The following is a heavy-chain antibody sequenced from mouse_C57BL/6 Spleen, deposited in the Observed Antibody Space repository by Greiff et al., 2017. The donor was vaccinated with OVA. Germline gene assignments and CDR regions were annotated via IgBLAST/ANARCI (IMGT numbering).Heavy chain of an antibody. CDR2: INYDGSST. CDR3: ARDGGDYIDY. V-gene: IGHV5-16*01. Sequence: EVKLVESEGGLVQPGSSMKLSCTASGFTFSDYYMAWVRQVPEKGLEWVANINYDGSSTYYLDSLKSRFIISRDNAKNILYLQMSSLKSEDTATYYCARDGGDYIDYWGQGTTLTVSS. CDR1: GFTFSDYY. J-gene: IGHJ2*01.